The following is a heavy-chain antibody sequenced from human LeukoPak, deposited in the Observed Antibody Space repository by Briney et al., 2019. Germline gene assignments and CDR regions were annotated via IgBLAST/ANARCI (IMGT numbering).Heavy chain of an antibody. Sequence: GGSLRLSCAASGFTFSSYAMSWVRQAPGKGLEWVSAISGSGGGTYYADSVKGRFTISRDNSKKTLYLQMNNLRAADTAVYYCAKDLTSSSWSTLWDCWGQGTLVTVSS. J-gene: IGHJ4*02. CDR2: ISGSGGGT. V-gene: IGHV3-23*01. CDR3: AKDLTSSSWSTLWDC. D-gene: IGHD6-13*01. CDR1: GFTFSSYA.